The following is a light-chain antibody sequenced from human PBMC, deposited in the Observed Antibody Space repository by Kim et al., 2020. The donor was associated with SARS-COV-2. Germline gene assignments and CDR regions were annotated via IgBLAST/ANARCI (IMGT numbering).Light chain of an antibody. CDR1: KLGDKY. CDR2: QDS. CDR3: QAWDSSTAV. V-gene: IGLV3-1*01. Sequence: ELTQPPSVSVSPGQTDSITCSGDKLGDKYACWYQQKPGQSPVLVIYQDSKRPSGIPERFSGSNSGNTATLTISGTQAMDEADYYCQAWDSSTAVFGGGTQLTVL. J-gene: IGLJ2*01.